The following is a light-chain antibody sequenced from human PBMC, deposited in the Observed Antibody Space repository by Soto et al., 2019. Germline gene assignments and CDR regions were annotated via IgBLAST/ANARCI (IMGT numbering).Light chain of an antibody. CDR3: QKYNSAPWT. Sequence: DIQMTQSPSSLSASVGDRVTITCRASQGISTYLAWYQQKPGKVPQILISAASTLHSGVPSRFSGSGSGTDFTLTISSLQPEDVATYYCQKYNSAPWTFGHGTKVEIK. CDR1: QGISTY. J-gene: IGKJ1*01. V-gene: IGKV1-27*01. CDR2: AAS.